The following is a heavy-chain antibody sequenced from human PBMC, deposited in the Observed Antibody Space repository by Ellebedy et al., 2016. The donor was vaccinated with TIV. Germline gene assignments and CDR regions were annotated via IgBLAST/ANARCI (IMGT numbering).Heavy chain of an antibody. D-gene: IGHD6-13*01. V-gene: IGHV5-51*01. J-gene: IGHJ4*02. CDR2: IYPGDSDI. CDR3: ARHAGSWFSGGSKAVVY. Sequence: GESLKISCKGFGYSFTDYWIGWVRQMPGKGLEWMGIIYPGDSDIRYNPSFQGQVTISADKSISTAYLQWSSLKASDTAMYYCARHAGSWFSGGSKAVVYWGQGTLVTVSS. CDR1: GYSFTDYW.